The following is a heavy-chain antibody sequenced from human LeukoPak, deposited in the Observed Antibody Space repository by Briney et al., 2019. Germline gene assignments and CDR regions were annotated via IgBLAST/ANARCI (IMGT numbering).Heavy chain of an antibody. Sequence: GGSLRLSCAASGFTFSSYEMNWVRQAPGKGLEWVSAISGSGGSTYYADSVKGRFTISRDNSKNTLFLQMNSLRDEDTANCARVQGGGYRTADSWGQGTLVTVSS. D-gene: IGHD6-19*01. CDR3: VQGGGYRTADS. CDR2: ISGSGGST. J-gene: IGHJ4*02. V-gene: IGHV3-23*01. CDR1: GFTFSSYE.